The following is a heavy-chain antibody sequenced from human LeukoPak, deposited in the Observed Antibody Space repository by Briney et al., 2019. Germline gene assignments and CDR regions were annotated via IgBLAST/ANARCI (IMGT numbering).Heavy chain of an antibody. V-gene: IGHV3-7*01. CDR1: GFTFSSYW. Sequence: PGGSLRLSCEASGFTFSSYWMSWVRQAPGKGLEWVANIKQDGSEKYYVDSVKGRFTISRDNSKNTLYLQMNSLRAEDTAVYYCAKDPYYYDSSGYLYYFDYWGQGTLVTVSS. CDR3: AKDPYYYDSSGYLYYFDY. J-gene: IGHJ4*02. CDR2: IKQDGSEK. D-gene: IGHD3-22*01.